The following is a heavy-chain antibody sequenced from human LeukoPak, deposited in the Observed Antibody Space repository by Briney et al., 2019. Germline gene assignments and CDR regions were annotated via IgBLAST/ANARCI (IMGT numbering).Heavy chain of an antibody. CDR2: IYYSGST. J-gene: IGHJ5*02. V-gene: IGHV4-59*11. Sequence: SETLSLTCTVSGGSISSHYWSWIQQPPGKGLEWIGYIYYSGSTNYNPSLKSRVTISVDTSKNQFSLKLSSVTAADTAVYYCARGGSSTWPGTWFDPWGQGTLVTVSS. CDR3: ARGGSSTWPGTWFDP. D-gene: IGHD6-13*01. CDR1: GGSISSHY.